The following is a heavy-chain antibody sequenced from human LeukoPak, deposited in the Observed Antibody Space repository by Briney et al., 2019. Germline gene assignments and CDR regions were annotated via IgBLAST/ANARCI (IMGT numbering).Heavy chain of an antibody. V-gene: IGHV3-43*02. D-gene: IGHD6-13*01. J-gene: IGHJ4*02. CDR1: GFTFDDYA. Sequence: GSLRLSCTASGFTFDDYAMHWVRQAPAKGLEWVSLISGDGGTTDYADSVKGRFTISRDNRRNSLYLHMNSLRTEDTALYFCAKVYVGSWYAYDHWGQGTLVTVSS. CDR2: ISGDGGTT. CDR3: AKVYVGSWYAYDH.